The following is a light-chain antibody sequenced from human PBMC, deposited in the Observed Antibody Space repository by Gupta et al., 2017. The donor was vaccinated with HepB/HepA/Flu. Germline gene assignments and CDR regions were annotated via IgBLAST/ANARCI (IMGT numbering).Light chain of an antibody. J-gene: IGLJ2*01. Sequence: QSALTQPRSVSGSPGQSVTISCTGTSSDVGGYNYVSWYQQHPGKAPKLMIYDVSKRPSGVPDRFSGSKSGNTAYLTISGLQAEDEADYYCCSYAGSYTGVFGGGTKLTVL. V-gene: IGLV2-11*01. CDR1: SSDVGGYNY. CDR2: DVS. CDR3: CSYAGSYTGV.